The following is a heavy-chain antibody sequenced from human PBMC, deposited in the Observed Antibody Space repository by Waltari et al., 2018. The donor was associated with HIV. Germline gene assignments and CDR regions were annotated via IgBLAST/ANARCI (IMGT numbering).Heavy chain of an antibody. J-gene: IGHJ5*02. V-gene: IGHV1-69*01. CDR2: IIPLFGTV. CDR1: GGTVSSDA. D-gene: IGHD3-3*01. CDR3: ARDKAHNDVWSGYVS. Sequence: QVPLVPSGAEVKKPGSSVKVSCKSSGGTVSSDAVSWVRQAPGQGLEWMGGIIPLFGTVHYAQKFRGRVTITADGSTSTVYMELSSLRSEDTAVYYCARDKAHNDVWSGYVSWGQGTLVTVSS.